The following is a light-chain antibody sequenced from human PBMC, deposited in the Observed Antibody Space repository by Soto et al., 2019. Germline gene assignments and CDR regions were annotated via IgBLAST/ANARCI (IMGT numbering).Light chain of an antibody. CDR1: SSNSGSNT. Sequence: QSLLTQPPSASGTPGHRVTISCSGGSSNSGSNTVNWYQHLPGAAPKLLIYGNDQRPSGVPDRFSGSKSGTSVFLAISGLQSEDEADYYCTAWDDSLRAVLFGGGTQLTVL. CDR3: TAWDDSLRAVL. V-gene: IGLV1-44*01. J-gene: IGLJ7*01. CDR2: GND.